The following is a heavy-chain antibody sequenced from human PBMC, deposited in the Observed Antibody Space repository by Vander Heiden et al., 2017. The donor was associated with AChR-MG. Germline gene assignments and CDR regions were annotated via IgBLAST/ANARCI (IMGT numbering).Heavy chain of an antibody. Sequence: QVQLVESGGGVVQPGRSLRLSCAASRFTFPNSALHGVRPSPGKGLEWVAAISYDGNNKYYADAVRGRFTVSRDNSKDTLYLQMNSLRGEDTAVYYCATEGTTDDYYFDYWGQGALVTVSS. D-gene: IGHD4-17*01. CDR2: ISYDGNNK. V-gene: IGHV3-30-3*01. J-gene: IGHJ4*02. CDR3: ATEGTTDDYYFDY. CDR1: RFTFPNSA.